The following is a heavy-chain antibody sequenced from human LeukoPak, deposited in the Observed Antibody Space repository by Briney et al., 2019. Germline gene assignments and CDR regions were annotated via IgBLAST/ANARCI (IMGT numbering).Heavy chain of an antibody. CDR1: GGTFSSYV. Sequence: SVKVSCKASGGTFSSYVISWVRQAPGQGREWMGRIIPILGIANYAQKFQGRVTITADKSTSKAYMELSSLRSEDTAVYYCASPPADYYDSRDYFDYWGQGTLVTVSS. CDR3: ASPPADYYDSRDYFDY. J-gene: IGHJ4*02. CDR2: IIPILGIA. D-gene: IGHD3-22*01. V-gene: IGHV1-69*04.